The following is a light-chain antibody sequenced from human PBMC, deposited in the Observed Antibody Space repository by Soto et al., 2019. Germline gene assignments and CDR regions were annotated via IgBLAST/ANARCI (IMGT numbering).Light chain of an antibody. CDR1: SSNIGAGYE. V-gene: IGLV1-40*01. CDR3: QSYDSSLTGMV. J-gene: IGLJ3*02. CDR2: GVR. Sequence: QSVLTQPPSVSGAPGQRVTISCTGSSSNIGAGYEVHWYQHLPGTAPQLLIYGVRYRPAGVPDRFSGSKSGTSVSLAITGLQAEDEADYHCQSYDSSLTGMVFGGGTKVTVL.